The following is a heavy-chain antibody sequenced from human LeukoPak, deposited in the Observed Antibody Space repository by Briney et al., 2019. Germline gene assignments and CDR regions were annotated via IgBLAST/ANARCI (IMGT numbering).Heavy chain of an antibody. CDR1: GFTFSSYA. CDR2: MSYDGSNK. D-gene: IGHD3-3*01. J-gene: IGHJ4*02. Sequence: GGPVRLACAASGFTFSSYAMPWVRQAPGKGVAWVADMSYDGSNKHCADSVKGRFTICRDNSKNTLYLQMNSLRAEDTAVYYCAKGLRFLEWLFKDLDYWGQGTLVTVSS. CDR3: AKGLRFLEWLFKDLDY. V-gene: IGHV3-30-3*01.